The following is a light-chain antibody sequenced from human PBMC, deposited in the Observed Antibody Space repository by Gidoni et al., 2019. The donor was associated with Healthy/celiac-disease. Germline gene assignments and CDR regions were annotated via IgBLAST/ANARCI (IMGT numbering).Light chain of an antibody. CDR3: QSYDSSLSVLYV. CDR2: CNS. J-gene: IGLJ1*01. V-gene: IGLV1-40*01. CDR1: RSNIGAGYA. Sequence: SVLTQPPSVSGAPGQWVTISCTGSRSNIGAGYAVHWYQQLPGTAPKLLIYCNSNRPSGVPDRFSGSKSGTSASLAITGLQAEDEADYYCQSYDSSLSVLYVFGTGTKVTVL.